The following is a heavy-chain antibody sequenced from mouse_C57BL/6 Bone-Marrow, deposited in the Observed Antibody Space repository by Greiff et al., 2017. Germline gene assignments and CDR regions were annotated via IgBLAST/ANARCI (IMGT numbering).Heavy chain of an antibody. Sequence: EVQLQQSGAELVRPGASVKLSCTASGFNFKDYYMHWVKQSPEQGLEWIGWIDPENGVTEYTSKFQGKDTITTDTTSNTAYLQLSSLTSEDTAVYYCTKQATTDYWGQGTTLTVSA. J-gene: IGHJ2*01. CDR3: TKQATTDY. V-gene: IGHV14-4*01. D-gene: IGHD3-2*02. CDR2: IDPENGVT. CDR1: GFNFKDYY.